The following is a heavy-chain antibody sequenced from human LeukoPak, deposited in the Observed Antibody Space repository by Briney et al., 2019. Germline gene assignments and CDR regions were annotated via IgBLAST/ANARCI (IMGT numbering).Heavy chain of an antibody. CDR3: ARDLARIVVVVAATADAFDI. Sequence: GGSLRLSCAASGFTFSNYALHWVRQAPGEGLEWVAVISYDGSNKYYADSVKGRFSISRDNSKNTVYLQMNSLRAEDTAVYYCARDLARIVVVVAATADAFDIWGQGTMVTVSS. CDR1: GFTFSNYA. J-gene: IGHJ3*02. V-gene: IGHV3-30-3*01. D-gene: IGHD2-15*01. CDR2: ISYDGSNK.